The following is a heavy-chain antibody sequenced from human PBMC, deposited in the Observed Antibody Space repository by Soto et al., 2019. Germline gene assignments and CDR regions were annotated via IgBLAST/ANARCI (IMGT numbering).Heavy chain of an antibody. J-gene: IGHJ6*02. CDR2: IIPVFGTP. Sequence: ASVKVSCEACGGTLSNYGISWVRQAPGQGLEWMGGIIPVFGTPNYAQKFQGRVTITADESTTTVYMEVSSLTSEDTAVYYCGRGDATKIVVTTYYGMDVWGQGTTVTVSS. CDR3: GRGDATKIVVTTYYGMDV. CDR1: GGTLSNYG. V-gene: IGHV1-69*13. D-gene: IGHD3-22*01.